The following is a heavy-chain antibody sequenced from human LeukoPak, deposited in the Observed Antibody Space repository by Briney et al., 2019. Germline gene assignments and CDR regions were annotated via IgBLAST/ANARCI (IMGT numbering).Heavy chain of an antibody. D-gene: IGHD3-22*01. V-gene: IGHV3-33*06. CDR3: AKDSGYYSPGAFDI. Sequence: GGSLRLSCAASGFTFSSYGMHWVRQAPGKGLEWVAVIWYDGSNKYYADSVKGRFTISRDNSKNTLYLQMNSLRAEDTAVCYCAKDSGYYSPGAFDIWGQGTMVTVSS. CDR2: IWYDGSNK. CDR1: GFTFSSYG. J-gene: IGHJ3*02.